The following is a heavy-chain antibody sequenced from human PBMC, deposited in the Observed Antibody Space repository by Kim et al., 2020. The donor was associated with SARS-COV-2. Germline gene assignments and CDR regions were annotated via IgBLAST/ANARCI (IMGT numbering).Heavy chain of an antibody. Sequence: ASVKVSCKVSGYTLTELSMHWVRQAPGKGLEWMEGLVLEDGKKFTPQRFQARATMTEDPSTDTAYMELSSLRSEDTAVYYCATGQTIVVVPAAIRSYYYYYGMDVWGQGTTVTVSS. CDR2: LVLEDGKK. V-gene: IGHV1-24*01. J-gene: IGHJ6*02. CDR3: ATGQTIVVVPAAIRSYYYYYGMDV. D-gene: IGHD2-2*01. CDR1: GYTLTELS.